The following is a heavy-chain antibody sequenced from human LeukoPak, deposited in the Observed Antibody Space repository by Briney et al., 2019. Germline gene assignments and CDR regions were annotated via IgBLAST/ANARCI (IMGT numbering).Heavy chain of an antibody. Sequence: SETLSLTCTVSGGSISSYYWSWIRQPPGKGLEWIGYIYYSGSTNYNPSLKSRVTISVDTSKNQFSLKLSSVTAADTAVYYCARLPNGSSPGYHFDYWGQGTLVTVSS. V-gene: IGHV4-59*08. D-gene: IGHD5-18*01. J-gene: IGHJ4*02. CDR2: IYYSGST. CDR3: ARLPNGSSPGYHFDY. CDR1: GGSISSYY.